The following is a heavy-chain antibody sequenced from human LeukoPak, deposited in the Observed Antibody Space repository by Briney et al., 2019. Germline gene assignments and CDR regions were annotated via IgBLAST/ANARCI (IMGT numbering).Heavy chain of an antibody. J-gene: IGHJ4*02. Sequence: GASVKVSCKASGYTFTGYYMHWVRQAPGQGLEWMGWINPNSGGTNYAQKFQGRVTMTRDTSISTAYMELSRLRSDDTAVYYCARSSLLRYFDGVYWGQGTLVTVSS. CDR2: INPNSGGT. CDR1: GYTFTGYY. V-gene: IGHV1-2*02. CDR3: ARSSLLRYFDGVY. D-gene: IGHD3-9*01.